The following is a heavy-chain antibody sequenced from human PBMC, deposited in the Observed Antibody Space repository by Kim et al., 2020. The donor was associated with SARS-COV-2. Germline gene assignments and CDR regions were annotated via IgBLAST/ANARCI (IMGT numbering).Heavy chain of an antibody. CDR3: ASSGRDGYNIRYNWFDP. D-gene: IGHD5-12*01. J-gene: IGHJ5*02. CDR2: IDPSDSYT. CDR1: GYSFTSYW. V-gene: IGHV5-10-1*01. Sequence: GESLKISCKGSGYSFTSYWISWVRQMPGKGLEWMGRIDPSDSYTNYSPSFQGHVTISADKSISTAYLQWSSLKASDTAMYYCASSGRDGYNIRYNWFDPWGQGTLVTVSS.